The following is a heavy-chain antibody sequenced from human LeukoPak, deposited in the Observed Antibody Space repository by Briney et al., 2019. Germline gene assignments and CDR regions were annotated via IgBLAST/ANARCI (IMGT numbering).Heavy chain of an antibody. D-gene: IGHD3-9*01. CDR3: ARISHYDILTGYDN. V-gene: IGHV3-30-3*01. J-gene: IGHJ4*02. Sequence: GGSLRLSCAASGFTFSSYAMHWVRQAPGKGLEWVAVISYDGSNKYYADSVKGRFTISRDNSKNTLYLQMNSLRAEDTAVYYCARISHYDILTGYDNWGQGTLVTVSS. CDR2: ISYDGSNK. CDR1: GFTFSSYA.